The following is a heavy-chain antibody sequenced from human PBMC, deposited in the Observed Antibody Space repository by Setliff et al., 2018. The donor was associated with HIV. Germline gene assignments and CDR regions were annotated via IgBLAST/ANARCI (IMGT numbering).Heavy chain of an antibody. D-gene: IGHD2-21*01. CDR2: ISGTSTYT. CDR3: ARARPQAIDDTYYYYMDV. J-gene: IGHJ6*03. Sequence: SLRLSCAASGSTFSDYYMTWIRQAPGKGLEWISYISGTSTYTDYADSVKGRFTISRDNAKKSLYLQMNSLRAEDTAVYFCARARPQAIDDTYYYYMDVWGKGTTVTVSS. V-gene: IGHV3-11*05. CDR1: GSTFSDYY.